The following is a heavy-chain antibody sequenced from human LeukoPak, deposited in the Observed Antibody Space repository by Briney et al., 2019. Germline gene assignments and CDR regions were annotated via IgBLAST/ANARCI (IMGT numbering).Heavy chain of an antibody. J-gene: IGHJ4*02. V-gene: IGHV3-30*18. D-gene: IGHD2/OR15-2a*01. Sequence: GGSLRLSCAASGFTFSSYGMHWVRQAPGKGLEWVAVISYDGSNKYYADSVKGRFTISRDNSKNTLYLQMNSLRAEDTAVYYCAKDSKDTGYFDYWGQGTLVTVSS. CDR1: GFTFSSYG. CDR2: ISYDGSNK. CDR3: AKDSKDTGYFDY.